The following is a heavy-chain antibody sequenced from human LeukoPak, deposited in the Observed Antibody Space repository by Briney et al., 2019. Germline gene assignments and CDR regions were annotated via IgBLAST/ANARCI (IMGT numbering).Heavy chain of an antibody. CDR3: AKSLFVAAAGEVYYYYGMDV. CDR1: GFTFSSYS. V-gene: IGHV3-21*04. J-gene: IGHJ6*02. CDR2: ISSSSSYI. D-gene: IGHD6-13*01. Sequence: GGSLRLSCAASGFTFSSYSMNWVRQAQGKGLEWVSSISSSSSYIYYADSVKGRFTISRDNAKNSLYLQMNSLRAEDTAVYYCAKSLFVAAAGEVYYYYGMDVWGQGTTVTVSS.